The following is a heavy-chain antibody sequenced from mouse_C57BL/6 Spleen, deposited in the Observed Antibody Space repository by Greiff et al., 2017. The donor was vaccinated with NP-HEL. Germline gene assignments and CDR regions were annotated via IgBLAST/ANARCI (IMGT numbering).Heavy chain of an antibody. J-gene: IGHJ4*01. D-gene: IGHD2-4*01. Sequence: EVQVVESGGDLVKPGGSLKLSCAASGFTFSSYGMSWVRQTPDKRLEWVATISSGGSYTYYPDSVKGRFTISRDNAKNTLYLQMSSLKSEDTAMYYCARPYDYDGDYAMDYWGQGTSVTVSS. CDR2: ISSGGSYT. V-gene: IGHV5-6*01. CDR1: GFTFSSYG. CDR3: ARPYDYDGDYAMDY.